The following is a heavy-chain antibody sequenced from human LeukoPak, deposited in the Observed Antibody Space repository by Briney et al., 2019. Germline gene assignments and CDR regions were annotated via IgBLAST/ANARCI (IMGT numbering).Heavy chain of an antibody. J-gene: IGHJ6*03. Sequence: GGSLRLSCAASGFTVSSNYMSWVRQAPGKGLEWVSVIYSGGSTYYADSVKGRFSISRDSSKNILYLQMNSLRAEDTAVYYCAKDRCSNGIGCYYYYMDVWGKGTTVTISS. CDR2: IYSGGST. V-gene: IGHV3-53*05. D-gene: IGHD2-8*01. CDR1: GFTVSSNY. CDR3: AKDRCSNGIGCYYYYMDV.